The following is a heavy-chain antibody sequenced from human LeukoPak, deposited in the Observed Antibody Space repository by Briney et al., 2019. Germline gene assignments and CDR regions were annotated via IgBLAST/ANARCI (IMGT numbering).Heavy chain of an antibody. CDR1: GYTFIPYY. V-gene: IGHV1-2*02. J-gene: IGHJ5*02. Sequence: ASVKVSCKASGYTFIPYYMHWVRQAPGQGLEWMGWINPNSGGTNYAQKFQGRVTMTRDTSISTAYMDLSRLRSDDTAVYYCARGMGVLVPAATWFDPWGQGTLVTVSS. CDR2: INPNSGGT. CDR3: ARGMGVLVPAATWFDP. D-gene: IGHD2-2*01.